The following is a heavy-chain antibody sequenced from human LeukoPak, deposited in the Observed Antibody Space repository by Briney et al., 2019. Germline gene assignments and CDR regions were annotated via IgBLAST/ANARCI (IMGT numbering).Heavy chain of an antibody. V-gene: IGHV4-59*01. Sequence: SETLSLTCTVSGGSIRNYYWSWIRQPPGKGLEWIGYVHYRGNTDYNPSLESRVTISVDTSKNQFSLKLNSVTAADTAVYYCARDEARVLDYWGQGTLVTVSS. CDR3: ARDEARVLDY. CDR1: GGSIRNYY. CDR2: VHYRGNT. J-gene: IGHJ4*02.